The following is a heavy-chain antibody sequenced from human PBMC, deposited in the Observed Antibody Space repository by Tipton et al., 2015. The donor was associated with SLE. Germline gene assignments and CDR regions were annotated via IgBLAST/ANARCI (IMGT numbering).Heavy chain of an antibody. CDR3: ARDRMGTRYFDL. Sequence: LSLNRVTISVDTSKNEFFLKMSSVTAADTAVYFCARDRMGTRYFDLWGRGTLVTVSS. J-gene: IGHJ2*01. V-gene: IGHV4-30-2*04. D-gene: IGHD1-14*01.